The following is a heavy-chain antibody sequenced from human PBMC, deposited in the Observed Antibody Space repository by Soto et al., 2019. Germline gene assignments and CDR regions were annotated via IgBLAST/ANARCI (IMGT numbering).Heavy chain of an antibody. D-gene: IGHD3-9*01. CDR1: GFTFSSYW. Sequence: GGSLRLSCAASGFTFSSYWMHWVRQAPGKGLVWVSRINSDGSSTSYADSVKGRFTISRDNAKNTLYLQMNSLRAEDTAVYYCARVRYFDWLRNDAFDIWGQGTMVTVSS. J-gene: IGHJ3*02. CDR3: ARVRYFDWLRNDAFDI. V-gene: IGHV3-74*01. CDR2: INSDGSST.